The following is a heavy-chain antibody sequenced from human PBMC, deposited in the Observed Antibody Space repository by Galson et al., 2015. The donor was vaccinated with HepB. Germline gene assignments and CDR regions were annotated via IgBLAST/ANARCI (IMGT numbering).Heavy chain of an antibody. CDR2: ISAYNGNT. CDR1: GYTFTSYG. Sequence: SVKVSCKASGYTFTSYGISWVRQAPGQGLEWMGWISAYNGNTNYAQKLQGRVIMTTDTSTSTAYMELRSLRSDDTAVYYCARDPRQEHDAFDIWGQGTMVTVSS. J-gene: IGHJ3*02. CDR3: ARDPRQEHDAFDI. V-gene: IGHV1-18*01. D-gene: IGHD1-1*01.